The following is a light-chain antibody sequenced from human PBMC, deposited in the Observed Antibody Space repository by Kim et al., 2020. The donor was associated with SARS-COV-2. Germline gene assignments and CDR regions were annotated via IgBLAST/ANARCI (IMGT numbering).Light chain of an antibody. V-gene: IGKV1-8*01. CDR2: AAS. J-gene: IGKJ1*01. CDR1: QGISSY. CDR3: HQYYRYPQT. Sequence: AIRMTQSPSSFSASTGDRVTITCRASQGISSYLAWYQQKPGKAPKLLIYAASTLQSGVPSRFSGSGSGTDFTLTIRCLQSEDFATFYCHQYYRYPQTFGQGTKVDIK.